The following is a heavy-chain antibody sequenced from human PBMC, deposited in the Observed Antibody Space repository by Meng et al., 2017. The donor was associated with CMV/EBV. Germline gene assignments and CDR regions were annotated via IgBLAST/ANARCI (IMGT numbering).Heavy chain of an antibody. V-gene: IGHV3-53*01. J-gene: IGHJ4*02. D-gene: IGHD4-17*01. CDR1: GFAVSGNY. CDR2: IYSGDST. Sequence: GESLKISCAASGFAVSGNYMSWVRQAPGKGLRWVSVIYSGDSTYYADSVKGRFTISRDNSKNTLYLQMNSLRAEDTAVYYCARAYDYGDYDSCYFDYWGQGTLVTVSS. CDR3: ARAYDYGDYDSCYFDY.